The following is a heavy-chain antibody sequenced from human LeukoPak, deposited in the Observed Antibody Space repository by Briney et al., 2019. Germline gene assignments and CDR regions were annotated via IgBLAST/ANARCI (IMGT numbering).Heavy chain of an antibody. CDR1: GYTFTSYY. V-gene: IGHV1-46*01. J-gene: IGHJ4*02. CDR3: ARDRPSYGSRSYYPLDY. Sequence: ASVKVSCKASGYTFTSYYMHWVRQAPGQGLEWMGIINPSGGSTSYAQKFQGRVTMTRDTSTSTVYMELSSLRSEDTAVYYCARDRPSYGSRSYYPLDYWGQGTLVTVSS. D-gene: IGHD3-10*01. CDR2: INPSGGST.